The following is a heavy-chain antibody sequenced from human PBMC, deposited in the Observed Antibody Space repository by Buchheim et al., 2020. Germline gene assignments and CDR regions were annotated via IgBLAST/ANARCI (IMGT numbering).Heavy chain of an antibody. Sequence: EVQLVESGGGLVQPGGSLRLSCAASRFTFSSYEMNWVRQAPGKGLEWVSYISSSGSTIYYADSVKGRFTLSRDTAPNSLYLQMNSLRAEDTAVYYCARVVVGNWFDPWGQGTL. D-gene: IGHD3-22*01. CDR2: ISSSGSTI. J-gene: IGHJ5*02. CDR1: RFTFSSYE. CDR3: ARVVVGNWFDP. V-gene: IGHV3-48*03.